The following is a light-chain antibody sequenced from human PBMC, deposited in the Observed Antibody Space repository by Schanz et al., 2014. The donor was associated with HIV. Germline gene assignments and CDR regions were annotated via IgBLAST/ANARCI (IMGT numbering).Light chain of an antibody. J-gene: IGKJ2*01. CDR1: QGISSY. CDR2: AAS. CDR3: QQCDSYPYT. Sequence: DFQLTQSPSFLSASVGDRVTITCRASQGISSYLAWYQQKPGKAPKLLIYAASTLQSGVPSRFSGSGSGTEFTLTISGLQPDDFATYYCQQCDSYPYTFGQGTKLDIK. V-gene: IGKV1-9*01.